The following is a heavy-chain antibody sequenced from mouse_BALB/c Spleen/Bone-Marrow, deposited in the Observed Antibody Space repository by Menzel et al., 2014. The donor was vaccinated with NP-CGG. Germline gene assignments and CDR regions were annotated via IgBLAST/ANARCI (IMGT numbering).Heavy chain of an antibody. CDR1: GFSLTSCS. V-gene: IGHV2-9*02. J-gene: IGHJ4*01. CDR3: ARDDDSYAMDY. Sequence: VKLVESGPGLVAPSQSLSITCTVSGFSLTSCSVHWVRQPPGKGLEWLGVIWAGGSTNYNSALMSRLSISKDNSKSQVFLKMSSLQTDDTAMFYCARDDDSYAMDYWGQGTSVTVSS. CDR2: IWAGGST. D-gene: IGHD2-3*01.